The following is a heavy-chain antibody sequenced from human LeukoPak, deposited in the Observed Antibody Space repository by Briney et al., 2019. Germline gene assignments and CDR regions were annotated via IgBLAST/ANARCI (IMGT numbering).Heavy chain of an antibody. CDR3: ARVSPIRVAGSSYCYAMDV. D-gene: IGHD6-19*01. J-gene: IGHJ6*02. V-gene: IGHV4-4*07. CDR2: IYSSGTT. Sequence: SETLSLTCTVSGGSITNYYWTWIRQPAGKGLEWIGRIYSSGTTTYNPSLKSRVDMSVDTSKNQFSLKLRSVTAADTALYYCARVSPIRVAGSSYCYAMDVLGQGTTVIVPS. CDR1: GGSITNYY.